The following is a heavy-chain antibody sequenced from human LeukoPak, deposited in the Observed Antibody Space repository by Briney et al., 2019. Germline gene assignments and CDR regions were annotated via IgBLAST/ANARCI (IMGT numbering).Heavy chain of an antibody. CDR3: VRVPTVTFFDY. CDR1: GYSISSGYY. D-gene: IGHD4-17*01. Sequence: SETLSLTCTVSGYSISSGYYWGWIRQPPGKGLEWIGSIYYSATTYYNPSLKSRVTISVDTSKNQFSLKLSSVTAADTAVYYCVRVPTVTFFDYWGQGTLVAVSS. J-gene: IGHJ4*02. CDR2: IYYSATT. V-gene: IGHV4-38-2*02.